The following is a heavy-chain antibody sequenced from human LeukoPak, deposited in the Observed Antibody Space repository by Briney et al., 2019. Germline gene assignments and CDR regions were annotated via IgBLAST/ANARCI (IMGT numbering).Heavy chain of an antibody. D-gene: IGHD2-15*01. V-gene: IGHV3-21*01. CDR3: ARGGDQVGDIYDY. J-gene: IGHJ4*02. CDR1: GFTFSSYS. CDR2: ISSSSSYI. Sequence: GGSLRLSCAASGFTFSSYSMNWVRQAPGKGLEWVSSISSSSSYIYYADSVKGRFTISRDNAKNSLYLQMNSLRAEDTGVYYCARGGDQVGDIYDYWGQGTLVTVSS.